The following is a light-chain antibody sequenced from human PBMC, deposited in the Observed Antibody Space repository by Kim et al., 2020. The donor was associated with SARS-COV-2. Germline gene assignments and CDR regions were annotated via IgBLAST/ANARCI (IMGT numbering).Light chain of an antibody. Sequence: VSTGERATLSCRASQRVSRNFAWYQQIPDQAPRLLIYDASTRVTGIPARFTGSGSGTEFTLTISSLQSEDFAVYYCHQYNKWPPTFGQGTKVDIK. CDR2: DAS. V-gene: IGKV3-15*01. J-gene: IGKJ1*01. CDR3: HQYNKWPPT. CDR1: QRVSRN.